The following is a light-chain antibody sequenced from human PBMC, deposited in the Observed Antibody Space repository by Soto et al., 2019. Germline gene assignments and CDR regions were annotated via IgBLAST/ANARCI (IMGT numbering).Light chain of an antibody. Sequence: EFVLTQSPATLSLSPGERATLSCIASQSVSSYLAWYQQKPGQAPRLLIYDASNRATGIPARFSGTGSGTDFTLTINNLEPEDFAVYYCQVRTNWSIAFGRGTRLEI. CDR3: QVRTNWSIA. CDR1: QSVSSY. V-gene: IGKV3-11*01. CDR2: DAS. J-gene: IGKJ5*01.